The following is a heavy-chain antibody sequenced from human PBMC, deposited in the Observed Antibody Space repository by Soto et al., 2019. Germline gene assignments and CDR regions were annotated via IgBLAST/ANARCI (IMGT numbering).Heavy chain of an antibody. CDR3: ARVVRYFDTPYGMDV. D-gene: IGHD3-9*01. Sequence: EVQLLESGEGLVQPGGSLKLSCAASGFTFSNYAMSWVRQAPGKGLEWVSGIGSSGSNTYYADSVKGRFTIPRDNSKNTLFLQMNSLRAEDTAEYYCARVVRYFDTPYGMDVWGQGTTVTVSS. CDR1: GFTFSNYA. CDR2: IGSSGSNT. V-gene: IGHV3-23*01. J-gene: IGHJ6*02.